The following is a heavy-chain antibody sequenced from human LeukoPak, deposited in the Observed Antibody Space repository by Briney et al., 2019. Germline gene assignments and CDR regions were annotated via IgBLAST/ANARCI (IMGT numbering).Heavy chain of an antibody. CDR1: GGTFSSYA. CDR2: IIPILGTA. V-gene: IGHV1-69*13. Sequence: SVKASCEASGGTFSSYAISWVRQAPGQGLEWMGGIIPILGTANYAQKFQGRVTITADESTSTAYMELSSLRSEDTAVYYCARGASSSWYVFGAFDIWGQGTMVTVSS. J-gene: IGHJ3*02. CDR3: ARGASSSWYVFGAFDI. D-gene: IGHD6-13*01.